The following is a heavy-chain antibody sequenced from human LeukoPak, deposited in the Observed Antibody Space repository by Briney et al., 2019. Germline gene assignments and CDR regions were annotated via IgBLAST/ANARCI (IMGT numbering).Heavy chain of an antibody. CDR2: ISGSGGST. Sequence: GSLRLSCAASGFTFSSYAMSWVRQAPGKGLEWVSAISGSGGSTYYADSVKGRFTISRDNSKNTLYLQMNSLRAEDTAVYYCAFYDSSGYYFVYWGQGTLVTVSS. D-gene: IGHD3-22*01. J-gene: IGHJ4*02. CDR1: GFTFSSYA. CDR3: AFYDSSGYYFVY. V-gene: IGHV3-23*01.